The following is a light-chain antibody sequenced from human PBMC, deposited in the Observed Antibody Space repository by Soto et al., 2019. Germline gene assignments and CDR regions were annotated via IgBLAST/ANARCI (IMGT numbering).Light chain of an antibody. V-gene: IGKV3-15*01. CDR2: GAS. Sequence: EIVMTQSPATLSVSPGERATLSCRASQSVSSNLAWYQQKPGQAPRLLIYGASTRATGIPARFSGSGSGTEFTLTISSLQSEDFATYYCQQFNNYLSITFGQGTRLEIK. CDR3: QQFNNYLSIT. CDR1: QSVSSN. J-gene: IGKJ5*01.